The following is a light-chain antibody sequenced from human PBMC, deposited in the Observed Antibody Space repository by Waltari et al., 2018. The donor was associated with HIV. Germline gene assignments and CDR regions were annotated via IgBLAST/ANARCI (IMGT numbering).Light chain of an antibody. J-gene: IGLJ3*02. Sequence: QSVLTQPPSASGSPGQRVTISCSGSSSNIGSNPTTWYQPLPGTAPKPLVYSDHQRPAGGPDRFSGSKSGSSASLAISGLQSEDEGDYYCATWDNNLNGRVFGGRTKLTVL. V-gene: IGLV1-44*01. CDR2: SDH. CDR3: ATWDNNLNGRV. CDR1: SSNIGSNP.